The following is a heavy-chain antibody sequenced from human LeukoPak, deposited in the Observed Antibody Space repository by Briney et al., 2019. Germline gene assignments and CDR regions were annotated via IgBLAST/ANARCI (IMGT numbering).Heavy chain of an antibody. V-gene: IGHV4-59*01. J-gene: IGHJ3*02. D-gene: IGHD3-22*01. CDR1: GGSISSYY. Sequence: PSETLSFTCTVSGGSISSYYWSWIRQPPGKGLEWIGYIYYSGSTNYNPSLKSRVTISVDTSKNQFSLKLSSVTAADTAVYYCARDYYDSSGYDRGDAFDIWGQGTMVTVSS. CDR2: IYYSGST. CDR3: ARDYYDSSGYDRGDAFDI.